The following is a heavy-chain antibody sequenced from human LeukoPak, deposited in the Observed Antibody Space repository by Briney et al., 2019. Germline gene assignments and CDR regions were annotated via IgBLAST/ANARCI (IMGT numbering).Heavy chain of an antibody. J-gene: IGHJ4*02. D-gene: IGHD2-2*01. CDR3: AKSRVVLAASSLFDY. CDR1: GFTFSSYA. V-gene: IGHV3-23*01. CDR2: ISGSGGST. Sequence: GGSLRLSCAASGFTFSSYAMSWVRQAPGKGLEWVSAISGSGGSTYYADSVKGRFTISRDNSKNTLYLQMNSLRAENTAVHYCAKSRVVLAASSLFDYWGQGTLVTVSS.